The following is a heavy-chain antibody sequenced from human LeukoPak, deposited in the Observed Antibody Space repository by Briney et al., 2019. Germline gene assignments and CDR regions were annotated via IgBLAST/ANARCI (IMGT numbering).Heavy chain of an antibody. D-gene: IGHD6-19*01. V-gene: IGHV4-31*11. CDR2: INYGGST. J-gene: IGHJ4*02. Sequence: SQTLSLTSALSGGSLSGGGYCCGWVRQHPRGGLGWGGYINYGGSTNNQPSMKSRVTISEDTSKNQFSLKLSPVTAAATAVYYCARRIAVAGLFDYWGQGTLVTVSS. CDR1: GGSLSGGGYC. CDR3: ARRIAVAGLFDY.